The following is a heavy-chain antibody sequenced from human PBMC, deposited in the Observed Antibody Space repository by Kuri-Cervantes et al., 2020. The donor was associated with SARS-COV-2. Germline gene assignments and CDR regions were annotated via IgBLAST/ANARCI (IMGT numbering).Heavy chain of an antibody. D-gene: IGHD4/OR15-4a*01. CDR1: GFTFSSYC. Sequence: GESLKISCAASGFTFSSYCMHWVRQAPGKGLEWVAVISYDGSNKYYADSVKGRFTISRDNSKNTLYLQMNSLRAEDTAVYYCAKVFRPSDDGFDYWGQGTLVTVSS. J-gene: IGHJ4*02. CDR2: ISYDGSNK. V-gene: IGHV3-30*18. CDR3: AKVFRPSDDGFDY.